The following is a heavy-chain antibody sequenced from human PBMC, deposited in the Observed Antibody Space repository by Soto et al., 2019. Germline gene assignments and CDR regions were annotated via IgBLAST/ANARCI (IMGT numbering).Heavy chain of an antibody. CDR2: IYDSGST. Sequence: SETLSLTCSVSGASISSGEYYWSWIRQHPGKGLEWIGYIYDSGSTYYNPSLKSRVTISVDTSKNQFSLKLSSVTAADTAVYYCGRAHRDLQQLVHYYYSMDVWGQGTTVT. D-gene: IGHD6-13*01. CDR3: GRAHRDLQQLVHYYYSMDV. CDR1: GASISSGEYY. J-gene: IGHJ6*02. V-gene: IGHV4-30-4*08.